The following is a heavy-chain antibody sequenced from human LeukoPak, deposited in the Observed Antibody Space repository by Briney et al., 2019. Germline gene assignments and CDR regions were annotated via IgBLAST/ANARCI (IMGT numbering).Heavy chain of an antibody. D-gene: IGHD6-19*01. Sequence: GGSLRLSCAASGFTFSNSAMSWVRQAPGKGLEWVSTLSGSGITTYYADSVKGRFTISRDNSKNTLYLQVNSLRAEDTAVYCCAKGIYSSGWSYFDYWGHGTLVTVSS. CDR3: AKGIYSSGWSYFDY. CDR1: GFTFSNSA. V-gene: IGHV3-23*01. CDR2: LSGSGITT. J-gene: IGHJ4*01.